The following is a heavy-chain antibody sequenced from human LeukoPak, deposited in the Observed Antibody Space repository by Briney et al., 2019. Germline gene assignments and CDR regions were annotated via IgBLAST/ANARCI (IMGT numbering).Heavy chain of an antibody. CDR2: IIPILGIA. CDR3: AKGGDYYYYGMDV. V-gene: IGHV1-69*04. J-gene: IGHJ6*02. Sequence: ASVKVSCKASGGTFSSYAISWVRQAPGQGLEWMRRIIPILGIANYAQKFQGRVTITADKSTSTAYMELSSLRSEDTAVYYCAKGGDYYYYGMDVWGQGTTVTVSS. CDR1: GGTFSSYA. D-gene: IGHD3-16*01.